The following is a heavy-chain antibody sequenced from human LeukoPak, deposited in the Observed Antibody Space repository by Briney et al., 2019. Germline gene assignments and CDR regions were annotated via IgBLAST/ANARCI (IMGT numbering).Heavy chain of an antibody. V-gene: IGHV4-34*01. D-gene: IGHD5-24*01. CDR2: INHSGST. CDR1: GGSFSGYY. J-gene: IGHJ4*02. Sequence: KASETLSLTCAVYGGSFSGYYWSWIRQPPGKGLEWIGEINHSGSTNYNPSLKSRVTISVDTSKNQFSLKLSSVTAADTAVYYCARGARAGYNLEPFDYWGQGTLVTVSS. CDR3: ARGARAGYNLEPFDY.